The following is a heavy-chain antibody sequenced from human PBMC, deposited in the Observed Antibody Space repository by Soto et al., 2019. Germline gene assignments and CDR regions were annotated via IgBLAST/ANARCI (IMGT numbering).Heavy chain of an antibody. V-gene: IGHV7-4-1*01. CDR1: GYTFTSYA. Sequence: GASVKVSCKASGYTFTSYAMNWVRQAPGQGLEWMGWINTNTGNPTYAQGFTGRFVFSLDTSVSTAYLQICSLKAEDTAVYYCAREGPISPFLDFYEDIVVVPAARGAGSYGMDVWGQGTTVTVSS. D-gene: IGHD2-2*01. CDR3: AREGPISPFLDFYEDIVVVPAARGAGSYGMDV. CDR2: INTNTGNP. J-gene: IGHJ6*02.